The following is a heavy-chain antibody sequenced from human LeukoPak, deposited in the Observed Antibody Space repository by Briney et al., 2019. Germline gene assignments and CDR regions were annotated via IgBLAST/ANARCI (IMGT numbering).Heavy chain of an antibody. D-gene: IGHD3-10*01. CDR2: ISSSSSTI. V-gene: IGHV3-48*01. CDR1: GFTFSSYS. J-gene: IGHJ4*02. CDR3: ARDLRFGELFVGSFDY. Sequence: GGSLRLSCAASGFTFSSYSMNWVRQAPGKGLEWVSYISSSSSTIYYADSVKGRFTISRDNAKNSLYLQMNSLRAEDTAVYYCARDLRFGELFVGSFDYWGQGTLVTVSS.